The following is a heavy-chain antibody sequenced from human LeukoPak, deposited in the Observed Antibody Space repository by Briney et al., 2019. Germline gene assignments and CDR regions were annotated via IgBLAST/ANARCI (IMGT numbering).Heavy chain of an antibody. Sequence: GGSLRLSCAASGFTFSSYAMSWVRQAPGKGLEWVSAISGSGGSTYYADSVKGRFTISRDNSKDTLYLQMNSLRVEDTAVYYCASVGGYDPLFDYWGQGTLVTVSS. CDR2: ISGSGGST. CDR1: GFTFSSYA. CDR3: ASVGGYDPLFDY. V-gene: IGHV3-23*01. J-gene: IGHJ4*02. D-gene: IGHD5-12*01.